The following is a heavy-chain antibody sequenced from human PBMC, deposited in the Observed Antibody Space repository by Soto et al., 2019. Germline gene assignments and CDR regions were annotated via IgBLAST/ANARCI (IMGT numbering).Heavy chain of an antibody. J-gene: IGHJ5*02. CDR1: GFTFSNAW. CDR3: TTDVVQWSSGWYVRWFDP. V-gene: IGHV3-15*07. CDR2: IKSKTDGGTT. Sequence: EVQLVESGGGLVKPGGSLRLSCAASGFTFSNAWMNWVRQAPGKGLEWVGRIKSKTDGGTTDYAAPVKGRFTISRDDSKNTLYLQMNSLKTEDTAVYYCTTDVVQWSSGWYVRWFDPWGQGTLVTVSS. D-gene: IGHD6-19*01.